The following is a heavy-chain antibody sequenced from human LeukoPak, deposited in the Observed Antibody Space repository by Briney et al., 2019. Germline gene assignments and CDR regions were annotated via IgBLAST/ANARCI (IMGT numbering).Heavy chain of an antibody. V-gene: IGHV1-18*01. J-gene: IGHJ3*02. CDR3: ARNYDLVTGSLPYAFDI. Sequence: ASVKVSCKASGGTFSSYAISWVRQAPGQGLEWMGWISAYNGNTNYAQKLQGRVTMTTDTSTSTAYMELRSLRSDDTALYYCARNYDLVTGSLPYAFDIWGQRTMVTVSS. CDR2: ISAYNGNT. D-gene: IGHD3-9*01. CDR1: GGTFSSYA.